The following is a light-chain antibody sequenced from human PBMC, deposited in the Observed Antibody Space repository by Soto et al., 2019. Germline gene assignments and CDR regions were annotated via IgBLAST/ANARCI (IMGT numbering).Light chain of an antibody. Sequence: EIVMTQSPATLSVSPGERATLSCKARQSVSSNLAWYQQKPGQAPRLLIYGASTRAIGIPATFSGSRSGTEFTLTISRLQSEDFAVYYCQQYDNWPRTFGQGTKVEIK. V-gene: IGKV3-15*01. CDR3: QQYDNWPRT. J-gene: IGKJ1*01. CDR2: GAS. CDR1: QSVSSN.